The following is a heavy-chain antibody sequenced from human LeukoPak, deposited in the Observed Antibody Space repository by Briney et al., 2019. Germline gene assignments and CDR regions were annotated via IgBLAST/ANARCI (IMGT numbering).Heavy chain of an antibody. CDR1: GFTFSSYA. CDR2: ISGSGGST. CDR3: AKAQFLGYSNSYYFDY. Sequence: GGSLRLSCAASGFTFSSYAMSWVRQAPGKGLEWVSAISGSGGSTYYADSVKGRFTISRDNSKNTLYLQMNSLRTEDTAVYYCAKAQFLGYSNSYYFDYWGQGTLVTVSS. V-gene: IGHV3-23*01. J-gene: IGHJ4*02. D-gene: IGHD4-11*01.